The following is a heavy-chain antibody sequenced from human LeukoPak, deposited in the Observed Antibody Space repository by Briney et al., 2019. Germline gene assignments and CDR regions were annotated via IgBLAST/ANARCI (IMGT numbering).Heavy chain of an antibody. J-gene: IGHJ6*02. CDR3: VRLDGVVGRHLYYGVDV. V-gene: IGHV5-51*01. Sequence: GESLKISCKGSGYYFTNYWIGWVRQMPGEGLEWMAMIYSGDSSTAYSPSSQGQVTISVDKSITTAYLQWSSLKASDTAVYYCVRLDGVVGRHLYYGVDVWGQGTTVTVSS. CDR1: GYYFTNYW. CDR2: IYSGDSST. D-gene: IGHD3-3*01.